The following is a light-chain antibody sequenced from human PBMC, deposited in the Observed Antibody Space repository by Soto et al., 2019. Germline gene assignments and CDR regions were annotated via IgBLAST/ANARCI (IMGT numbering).Light chain of an antibody. CDR2: DVS. V-gene: IGLV2-14*01. J-gene: IGLJ2*01. Sequence: QSALTQPASVSGSPGQSITISCTGTSSDVGGYNYVSWYQQHPGKAPKLMIYDVSNRPSGVSNRFSGSKSGNTASLTISGLQAEDEADYYCSSYTSSSTLDRGVVFGGGTKLTVL. CDR1: SSDVGGYNY. CDR3: SSYTSSSTLDRGVV.